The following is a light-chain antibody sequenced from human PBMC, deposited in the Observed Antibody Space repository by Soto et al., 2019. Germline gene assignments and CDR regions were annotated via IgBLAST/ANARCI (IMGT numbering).Light chain of an antibody. V-gene: IGLV2-14*01. CDR3: SSYTSSSTLEDV. CDR2: DVS. J-gene: IGLJ1*01. CDR1: SSDVGGYNY. Sequence: QSALTQPAAVSGSPGQSITISCTGTSSDVGGYNYVSWYQQHPGKAPKLMIYDVSNRPSGVSNRFSGSKSGNTASLTSSGLQAEDAADYYCSSYTSSSTLEDVFGTGTKLTVL.